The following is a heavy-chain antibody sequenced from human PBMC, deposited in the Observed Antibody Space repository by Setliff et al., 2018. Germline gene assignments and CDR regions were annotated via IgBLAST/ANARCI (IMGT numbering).Heavy chain of an antibody. D-gene: IGHD3-22*01. CDR3: ARDVFPYHYEGAFDI. V-gene: IGHV1-46*01. CDR1: GYTYTSHY. CDR2: INPSSGRT. Sequence: ASVKVSCKPSGYTYTSHYMHWVRQAPGLGLEWMGTINPSSGRTSYVQKFQGRVTMTRDTSTSTVYIDMSSLRSEDTAVYYCARDVFPYHYEGAFDIWGQGTLVTVSS. J-gene: IGHJ3*02.